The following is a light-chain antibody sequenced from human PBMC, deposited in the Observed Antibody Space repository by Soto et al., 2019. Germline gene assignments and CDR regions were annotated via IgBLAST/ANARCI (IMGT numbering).Light chain of an antibody. J-gene: IGLJ2*01. CDR1: NSDVGGYDY. Sequence: QSALTQPASVSGSPGQSITISCTGTNSDVGGYDYVSWYQQHPDKAPELMIYDVSNRPSGVSNRFSGSKSGNTASLTISGLQAEDEADYYCSSYRSGSTLVFGGGTKLTVL. V-gene: IGLV2-14*01. CDR2: DVS. CDR3: SSYRSGSTLV.